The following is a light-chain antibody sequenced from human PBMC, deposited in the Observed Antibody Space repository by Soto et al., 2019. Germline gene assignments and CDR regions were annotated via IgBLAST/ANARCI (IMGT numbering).Light chain of an antibody. CDR1: QGISSY. CDR2: AAS. J-gene: IGKJ3*01. V-gene: IGKV1-9*01. Sequence: DIQLTQSPSFLSASVGDRVTITCRASQGISSYLAWYQQKPGKAPKLLIYAASTLQSGVPSRFSGSGSGTKFTLTISSLQPEDFATYYCQQLNSYGLFTFGPGTKVDIK. CDR3: QQLNSYGLFT.